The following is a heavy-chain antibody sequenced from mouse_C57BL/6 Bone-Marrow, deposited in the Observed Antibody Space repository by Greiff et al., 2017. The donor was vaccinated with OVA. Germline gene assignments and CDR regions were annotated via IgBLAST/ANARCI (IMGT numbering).Heavy chain of an antibody. D-gene: IGHD1-1*01. CDR3: ASYYSFVYYAMDY. J-gene: IGHJ4*01. CDR1: GYTFTSYW. V-gene: IGHV1-7*01. Sequence: QVQLQQSGAELAKPGASVKLSCKASGYTFTSYWMHWVKQRPGQGPEWIGYINPSSGYTKYNQKFKDKATLTADKSSSTAYMQLSSLTYEDSAVYYCASYYSFVYYAMDYWGQGTSVTVSS. CDR2: INPSSGYT.